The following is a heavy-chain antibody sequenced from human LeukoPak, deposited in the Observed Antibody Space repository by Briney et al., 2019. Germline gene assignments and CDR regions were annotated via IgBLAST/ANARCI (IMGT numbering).Heavy chain of an antibody. V-gene: IGHV1-69*05. CDR2: IIPIFGTA. Sequence: GASVKVSCKASGGTFSSYAISWVRQAPGQGLEWMGGIIPIFGTANYAQKFQGRVTITTDESTSTAYMELSSLRSEDTAVYYCARGAGSSSFFDYWGQGTLVTVSS. CDR3: ARGAGSSSFFDY. CDR1: GGTFSSYA. J-gene: IGHJ4*02. D-gene: IGHD6-6*01.